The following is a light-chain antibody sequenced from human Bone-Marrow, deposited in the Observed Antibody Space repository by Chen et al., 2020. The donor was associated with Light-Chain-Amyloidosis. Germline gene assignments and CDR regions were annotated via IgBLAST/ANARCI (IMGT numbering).Light chain of an antibody. J-gene: IGLJ3*02. CDR3: QVWNRSRDRPV. CDR1: NIGSTT. V-gene: IGLV3-21*02. CDR2: DDS. Sequence: SYLLTQPSSASVAPGQTATISCGGNNIGSTTVHCYQQTPGQATLLVVYDDSDRTSGIPERLSGSNSGNPATLTISRVEAGDEADYYCQVWNRSRDRPVFGGGPKLTVL.